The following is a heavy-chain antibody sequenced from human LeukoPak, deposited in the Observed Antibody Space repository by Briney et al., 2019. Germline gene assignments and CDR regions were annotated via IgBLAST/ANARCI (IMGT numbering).Heavy chain of an antibody. V-gene: IGHV3-74*01. CDR2: INTDGRST. CDR3: VRDVWGDRDSYFDS. CDR1: GFIFNSYW. Sequence: GGPLRLSCAASGFIFNSYWMHWVRHAPGKGLLWASRINTDGRSTSYAGSVKGRFTISRDNSKNTLYLDMNSLRAEDTAVYYCVRDVWGDRDSYFDSWGQGTLVTVSS. D-gene: IGHD2-21*01. J-gene: IGHJ4*02.